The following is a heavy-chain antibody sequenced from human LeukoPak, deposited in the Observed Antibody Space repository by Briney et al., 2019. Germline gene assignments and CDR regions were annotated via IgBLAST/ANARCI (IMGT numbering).Heavy chain of an antibody. CDR1: GYTFSAYY. D-gene: IGHD3-10*02. CDR3: ARVFGEFTQYYFDY. Sequence: ASVKVSRKTSGYTFSAYYMHWVRQAPGQGLEWMGLINPSGDNTTFAQNFQGRVTLTKDTSTSTVYMELSSLRSGDTAVYYCARVFGEFTQYYFDYWGQGTLVTVSS. J-gene: IGHJ4*02. CDR2: INPSGDNT. V-gene: IGHV1-46*01.